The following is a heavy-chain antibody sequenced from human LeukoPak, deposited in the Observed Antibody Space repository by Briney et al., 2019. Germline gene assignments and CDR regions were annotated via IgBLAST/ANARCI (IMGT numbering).Heavy chain of an antibody. CDR2: IRYDGSNK. Sequence: VGSLRLSCAASGFTFSIYGMHWVRQAPGKGLEWVAFIRYDGSNKYYADSVKGRFTISRDNSKNTLYLQMNSLRPEDTAVYYCAKAVDYYDISGYSSFDYWGQGNVVTVSS. CDR3: AKAVDYYDISGYSSFDY. D-gene: IGHD3-22*01. J-gene: IGHJ4*02. V-gene: IGHV3-30*02. CDR1: GFTFSIYG.